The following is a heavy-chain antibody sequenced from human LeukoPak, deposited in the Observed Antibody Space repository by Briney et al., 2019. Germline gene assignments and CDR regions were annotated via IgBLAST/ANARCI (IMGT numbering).Heavy chain of an antibody. CDR1: GFTFSNHG. Sequence: GGSLRLSCAASGFTFSNHGMHWVRQAPGKGLEWVAVIWYDGRYNLFSDSVKGRFTISRDNSKSTLYLQINSLRAEDTAVYYCARDPTARIAVPDYWGQGTLVTVSS. V-gene: IGHV3-33*01. CDR2: IWYDGRYN. CDR3: ARDPTARIAVPDY. D-gene: IGHD6-19*01. J-gene: IGHJ4*02.